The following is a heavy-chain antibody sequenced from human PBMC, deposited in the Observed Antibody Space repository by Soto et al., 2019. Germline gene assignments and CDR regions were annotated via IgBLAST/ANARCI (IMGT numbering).Heavy chain of an antibody. CDR1: GFTFKLYT. CDR2: CTPSSSSI. D-gene: IGHD6-13*01. J-gene: IGHJ4*02. V-gene: IGHV3-21*01. CDR3: ARDAASSLDH. Sequence: EVQLVESGEGLVKPGGSLRLSCAASGFTFKLYTMHWVRQAPGKGLEWVSFCTPSSSSISYADSVEGRFTIYRDNARNSLYLQIHNLRAEDTAVYYCARDAASSLDHWGQGTLVTVSS.